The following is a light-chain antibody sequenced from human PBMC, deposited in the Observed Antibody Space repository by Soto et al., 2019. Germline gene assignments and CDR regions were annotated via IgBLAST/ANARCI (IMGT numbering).Light chain of an antibody. Sequence: EIVMTQSPATLSVSPGERATLSCRASQSVSSNLAWYQQKPGQAPRLLIYGASTRATGIPARFSGSGSGTEFTLTFSSLQSEDFAVYYCQQYNNWPPWPFGQGTKGDI. V-gene: IGKV3-15*01. J-gene: IGKJ1*01. CDR2: GAS. CDR1: QSVSSN. CDR3: QQYNNWPPWP.